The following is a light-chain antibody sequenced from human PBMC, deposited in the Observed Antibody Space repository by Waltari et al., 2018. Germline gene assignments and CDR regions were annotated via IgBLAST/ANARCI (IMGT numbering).Light chain of an antibody. CDR2: TAS. V-gene: IGKV1-39*01. CDR1: NSISDY. CDR3: QQSYSEQWT. J-gene: IGKJ1*01. Sequence: DIQMTQSPSSLSASVGDSVTITCLTSNSISDYLNWYQQNPGKDPRLLIFTASSLQSGVPSMFSVSVSGTYFTLTINSLQPEDFATYYCQQSYSEQWTFCQGTKVEI.